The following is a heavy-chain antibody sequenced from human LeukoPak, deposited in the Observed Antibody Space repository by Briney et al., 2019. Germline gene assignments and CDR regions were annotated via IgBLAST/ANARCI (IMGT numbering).Heavy chain of an antibody. J-gene: IGHJ3*02. CDR1: GFTFSSYG. Sequence: GGSLRLSCAASGFTFSSYGMHWVRQAPGKGLEWVPVIWYDGSNKYYADSVKGRFTISRDNSKNTLYLQMNSLRAEDTAVYYCARGGLQMIAVAAFDAFDIWGQGTMVTVSS. CDR2: IWYDGSNK. V-gene: IGHV3-33*01. D-gene: IGHD6-19*01. CDR3: ARGGLQMIAVAAFDAFDI.